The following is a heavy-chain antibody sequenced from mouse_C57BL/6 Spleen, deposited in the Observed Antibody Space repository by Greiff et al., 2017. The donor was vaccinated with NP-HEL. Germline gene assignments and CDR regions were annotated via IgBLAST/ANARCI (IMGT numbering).Heavy chain of an antibody. CDR3: TRECYSNSWYFDV. CDR1: GFTFSSYA. D-gene: IGHD2-5*01. V-gene: IGHV5-9-1*02. Sequence: EVMLVASGEGLVKPGGSLKLSCAASGFTFSSYAMSWVRQTPEKRLAWVAYISSGGDYIYYADTVKGRFTISRDNARNTLYLQMSSLKSEDTAMYYCTRECYSNSWYFDVWGTGTTVTVAS. CDR2: ISSGGDYI. J-gene: IGHJ1*03.